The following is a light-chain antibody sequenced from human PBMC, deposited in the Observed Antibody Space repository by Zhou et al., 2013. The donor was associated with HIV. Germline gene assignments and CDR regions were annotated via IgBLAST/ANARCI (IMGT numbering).Light chain of an antibody. V-gene: IGLV2-14*03. Sequence: QSALTQPPSASGSPGQSVTISCTGTSSDVGGYNYVSWYQQHPGKAPKLMIYDVSNRPSGVSNRFSGSKSGNTASLTISGLQAEDEADYYCSSYTSSSTGYVFGTGTKVTVL. J-gene: IGLJ1*01. CDR3: SSYTSSSTGYV. CDR1: SSDVGGYNY. CDR2: DVS.